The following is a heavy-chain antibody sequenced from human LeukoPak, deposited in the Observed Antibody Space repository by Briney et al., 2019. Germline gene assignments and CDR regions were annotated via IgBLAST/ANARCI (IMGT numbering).Heavy chain of an antibody. V-gene: IGHV3-23*01. Sequence: PGGSLRLSCAASGFTFADYAMTWVRQAPGKGLEWVSVIGVRGGSSYYADSAKGRFTISRDNSKSTLYLQMNGLRAEDTAVYFCARDNSPSDGYILFDDWGQGTLVAVSS. CDR3: ARDNSPSDGYILFDD. D-gene: IGHD5-24*01. CDR1: GFTFADYA. J-gene: IGHJ5*02. CDR2: IGVRGGSS.